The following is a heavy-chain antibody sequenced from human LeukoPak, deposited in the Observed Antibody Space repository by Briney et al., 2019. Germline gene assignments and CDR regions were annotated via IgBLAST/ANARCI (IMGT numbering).Heavy chain of an antibody. J-gene: IGHJ6*02. Sequence: ASVKVSCKASGGTFSSYAISWVRQAPGQGLEWMGGIIPIFGTANYAQKFQGRVTITADESTSTAYMELSSLRSEDTAVYYCARGNIGCSSTSCYSITDYYYGMDVWGQGTTVTVSS. CDR3: ARGNIGCSSTSCYSITDYYYGMDV. CDR1: GGTFSSYA. CDR2: IIPIFGTA. V-gene: IGHV1-69*13. D-gene: IGHD2-2*01.